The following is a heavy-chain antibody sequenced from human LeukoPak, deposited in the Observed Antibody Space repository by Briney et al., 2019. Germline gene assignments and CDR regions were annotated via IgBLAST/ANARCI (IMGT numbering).Heavy chain of an antibody. CDR3: AKKERRIAAAVYFDY. J-gene: IGHJ4*02. Sequence: GGSLRLSCAVSGFTFSSYATSWVRQAPGKGLEWVSAISGSGGSTYYADSVKGRFTISRDNSKNTLYLQMNSLRAEDTAVYYCAKKERRIAAAVYFDYWGQGTLVTVSS. D-gene: IGHD6-13*01. CDR1: GFTFSSYA. CDR2: ISGSGGST. V-gene: IGHV3-23*01.